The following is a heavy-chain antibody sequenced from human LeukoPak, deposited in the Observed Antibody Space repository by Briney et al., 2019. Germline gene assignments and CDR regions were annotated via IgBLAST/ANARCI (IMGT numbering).Heavy chain of an antibody. J-gene: IGHJ4*02. CDR3: AKAANDYVWGSYRPFDY. Sequence: PSETLSLTCTVSGGSISSSSYYWGWIRQPPGKGLEWIGSIYYSGSTYYNPSLKSRVTISVDTSKNQFSLKLSSVTAADTAVYYCAKAANDYVWGSYRPFDYWGQGTLVTVSS. CDR1: GGSISSSSYY. V-gene: IGHV4-39*07. CDR2: IYYSGST. D-gene: IGHD3-16*02.